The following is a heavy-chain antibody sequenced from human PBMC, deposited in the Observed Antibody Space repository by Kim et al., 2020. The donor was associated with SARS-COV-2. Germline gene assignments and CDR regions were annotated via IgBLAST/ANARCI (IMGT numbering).Heavy chain of an antibody. J-gene: IGHJ4*02. CDR1: GFTFSDYY. D-gene: IGHD3-22*01. V-gene: IGHV3-11*01. CDR2: ISSSGSTI. Sequence: GGSLRLSCAASGFTFSDYYMSWIRQAPGKGLEWVSYISSSGSTIYYADSVKGRFTISRDNAKNSLYLQMNSLRAEDTAVYYCARGGKYYYDSSGYYPIDYYFDYWGQGTLVTVSS. CDR3: ARGGKYYYDSSGYYPIDYYFDY.